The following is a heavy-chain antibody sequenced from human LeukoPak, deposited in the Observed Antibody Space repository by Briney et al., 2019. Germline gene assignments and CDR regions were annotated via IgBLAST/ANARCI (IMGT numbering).Heavy chain of an antibody. V-gene: IGHV3-48*03. Sequence: GGSLRLSCAASGFTFSSYEMNWVRQAPGKGLEWLSYISTSGSTIHYADSVKGRFTISRDNAKNSLYLQMSSLRAEDTAIYYCAREQGYSNAFDIWGQGTMVTVSS. J-gene: IGHJ3*02. CDR1: GFTFSSYE. CDR2: ISTSGSTI. CDR3: AREQGYSNAFDI. D-gene: IGHD5-18*01.